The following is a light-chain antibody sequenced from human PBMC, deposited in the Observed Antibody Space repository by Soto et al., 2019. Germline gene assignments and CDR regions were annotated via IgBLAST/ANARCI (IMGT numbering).Light chain of an antibody. CDR2: DVS. J-gene: IGLJ1*01. CDR3: SSYTVNSPPRV. Sequence: QSALTQPASVSGSPGQSITISCTGTSSDVGGYNYVSWYQQHPGKAPKLMIYDVSSRPSGVSNRFSGSKSGNTASLTISGLQAEDEADYHCSSYTVNSPPRVFGTGTKLTVL. V-gene: IGLV2-14*01. CDR1: SSDVGGYNY.